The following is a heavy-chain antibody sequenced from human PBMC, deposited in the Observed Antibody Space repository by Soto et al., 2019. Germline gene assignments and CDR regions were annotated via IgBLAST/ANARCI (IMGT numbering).Heavy chain of an antibody. D-gene: IGHD6-13*01. CDR3: ARSYSGSWYRPENWFDP. V-gene: IGHV4-59*01. CDR2: IYYSGST. CDR1: GGSISSYY. Sequence: PSETLSLTCTVSGGSISSYYWGWIRQPPGKGLEWIGYIYYSGSTNYNPSLKSRVTISVDTSKNQFSLKLSSVTAADTAVYYCARSYSGSWYRPENWFDPWGQGTLVTVSS. J-gene: IGHJ5*02.